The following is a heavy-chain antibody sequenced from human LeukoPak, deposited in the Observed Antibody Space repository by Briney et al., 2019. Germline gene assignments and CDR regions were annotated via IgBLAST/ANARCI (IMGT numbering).Heavy chain of an antibody. CDR1: GFTFSSNG. V-gene: IGHV3-48*01. CDR2: ITSSSSTI. D-gene: IGHD6-19*01. J-gene: IGHJ4*02. Sequence: GGSLRLSCAASGFTFSSNGMNWVRQAPGKGLEWISYITSSSSTIYYADSVKGRFTISRDNAKNSLYLQMNSLRAEDTAVYFCASGWLGVFDYWGQGTLVTVSS. CDR3: ASGWLGVFDY.